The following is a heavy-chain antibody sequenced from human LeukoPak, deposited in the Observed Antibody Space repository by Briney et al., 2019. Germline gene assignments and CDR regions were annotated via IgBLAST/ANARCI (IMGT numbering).Heavy chain of an antibody. D-gene: IGHD6-19*01. CDR3: AKGYNSGWGRAFDI. CDR1: GFTFSSYG. V-gene: IGHV3-23*01. Sequence: SGGSLRLSCAASGFTFSSYGMSWVRQAPGKGLEWVSAISGSGGSTYYADSVKGRFTISRDNSKNTLYLQMNSLRAEDTAVYYCAKGYNSGWGRAFDIWGQGTMVTVSS. CDR2: ISGSGGST. J-gene: IGHJ3*02.